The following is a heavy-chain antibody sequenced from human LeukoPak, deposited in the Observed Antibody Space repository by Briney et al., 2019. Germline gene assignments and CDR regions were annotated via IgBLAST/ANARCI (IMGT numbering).Heavy chain of an antibody. CDR2: IYYSGSA. J-gene: IGHJ4*02. CDR1: GGSISSYY. CDR3: ARHVNPLWFGSTY. V-gene: IGHV4-59*08. D-gene: IGHD3-10*01. Sequence: SETLSLTCTVSGGSISSYYWNWIRQPPGKGLEWIGYIYYSGSANYNPSLKSRVTISVDTSKNQFSLKLSSVTAADTALYYCARHVNPLWFGSTYWGQGTLVTVSS.